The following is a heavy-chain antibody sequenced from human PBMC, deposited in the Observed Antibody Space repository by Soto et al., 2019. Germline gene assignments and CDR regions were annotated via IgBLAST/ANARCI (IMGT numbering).Heavy chain of an antibody. CDR1: GFTFSSYG. D-gene: IGHD2-21*02. J-gene: IGHJ6*02. V-gene: IGHV3-30*18. CDR2: ISYDGSNK. Sequence: GGSLRLSCAASGFTFSSYGMHWVRQAPGKGLEWVAVISYDGSNKYYADSVKGRFTISRDNSKNTLYLQMNSLRAEDTAVYYCAKDAVVTHYYYYYGMDVWGQGTTVTVSS. CDR3: AKDAVVTHYYYYYGMDV.